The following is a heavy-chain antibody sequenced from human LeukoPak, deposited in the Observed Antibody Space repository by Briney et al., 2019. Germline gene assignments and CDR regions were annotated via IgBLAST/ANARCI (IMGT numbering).Heavy chain of an antibody. D-gene: IGHD3-22*01. CDR2: IYYSGST. CDR1: GGSISSYY. J-gene: IGHJ3*02. CDR3: ARVPETTLIIVAAGAFDI. Sequence: SETLSLTCTVSGGSISSYYWSWLRHPPGKGLEWLGNIYYSGSTNYDPSLKSRVTISVDPSKNQFSLKLSSVTAADTAMYYCARVPETTLIIVAAGAFDIWGQGTMVTVSS. V-gene: IGHV4-59*01.